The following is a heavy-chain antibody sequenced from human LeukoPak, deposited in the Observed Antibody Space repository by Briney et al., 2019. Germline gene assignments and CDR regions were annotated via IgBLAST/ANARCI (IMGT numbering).Heavy chain of an antibody. CDR1: GDSISDNY. D-gene: IGHD1-26*01. CDR2: INHSGST. CDR3: ARGGKSGSYLSRYYYYGMDV. J-gene: IGHJ6*02. Sequence: PSETLSLTCTVSGDSISDNYWSWIRQPPGKGLEWIGEINHSGSTNYNPSLKSRVTISVDTSKNQFSLKLSSVTAADTAVYYCARGGKSGSYLSRYYYYGMDVWGQGTTVTVSS. V-gene: IGHV4-34*01.